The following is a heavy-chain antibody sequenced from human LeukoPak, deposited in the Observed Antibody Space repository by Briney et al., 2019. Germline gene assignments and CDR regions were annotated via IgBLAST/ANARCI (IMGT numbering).Heavy chain of an antibody. CDR3: ARVGAYCGGDCYSIDY. J-gene: IGHJ4*02. Sequence: SESLSLTCTVSGGSIISYYWSWIRQPPGKGLEWIGYIYYSGSTNYNPSLKSRVTISVDTSKNQFSLKLSSVTAADSAVYYCARVGAYCGGDCYSIDYWGQGTLVTVSS. V-gene: IGHV4-59*01. D-gene: IGHD2-21*02. CDR2: IYYSGST. CDR1: GGSIISYY.